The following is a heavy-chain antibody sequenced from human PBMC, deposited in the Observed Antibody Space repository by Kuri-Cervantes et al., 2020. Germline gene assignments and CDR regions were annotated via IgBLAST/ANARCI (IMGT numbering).Heavy chain of an antibody. D-gene: IGHD3-22*01. V-gene: IGHV3-48*01. Sequence: LSLTCAASGFIFSSYSMNWVRQAPGKGLEWVSYISSSSSTIYYADSVKGRFTISRNNAKTSLYLQMNSLRAEDTAVYYCAREGGSSGYYLTDWGQGTLVTVSS. J-gene: IGHJ4*02. CDR1: GFIFSSYS. CDR3: AREGGSSGYYLTD. CDR2: ISSSSSTI.